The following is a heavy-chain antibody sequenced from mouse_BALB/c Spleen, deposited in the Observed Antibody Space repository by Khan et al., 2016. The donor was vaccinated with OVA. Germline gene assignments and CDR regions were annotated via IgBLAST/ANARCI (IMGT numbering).Heavy chain of an antibody. CDR2: IDPANGNT. J-gene: IGHJ3*01. CDR3: GSSVVYGTPFAY. V-gene: IGHV14-3*02. Sequence: VQLQQSGAELVKPGASVKLSCTASGFNIKDTYMHWVKQRPEQGLEWIGRIDPANGNTKYDPKFQGKATITADTPSNTASQQLSSLTSEDTAVYYCGSSVVYGTPFAYWGQGTLVTVSA. CDR1: GFNIKDTY. D-gene: IGHD1-2*01.